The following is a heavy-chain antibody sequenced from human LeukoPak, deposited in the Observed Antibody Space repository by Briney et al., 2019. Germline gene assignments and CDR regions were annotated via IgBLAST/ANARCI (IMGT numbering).Heavy chain of an antibody. Sequence: SETLSLTCTVSGGSISSYYWTWIRQPPGKGLGWIGYIYYSGSTNYNPSLKSRVTISVDTSKNQFSLKLRSVTAADTAVYYCARHNLRSSGWSNFDYWGQGTLVTASS. CDR1: GGSISSYY. CDR2: IYYSGST. V-gene: IGHV4-59*08. CDR3: ARHNLRSSGWSNFDY. D-gene: IGHD6-19*01. J-gene: IGHJ4*02.